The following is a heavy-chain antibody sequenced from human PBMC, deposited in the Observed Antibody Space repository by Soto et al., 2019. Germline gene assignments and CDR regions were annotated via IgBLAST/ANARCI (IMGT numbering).Heavy chain of an antibody. Sequence: SVKVSCKASGGTFSSYAISWVRQAPGQGLEWMGGIIPIFGTANYAQKFQGRVTITADESTSTAYMELSSLRSEDTAVHYCARDRDDSSGYLDYWGQGTLVTVSS. V-gene: IGHV1-69*13. CDR2: IIPIFGTA. CDR1: GGTFSSYA. CDR3: ARDRDDSSGYLDY. D-gene: IGHD3-22*01. J-gene: IGHJ4*02.